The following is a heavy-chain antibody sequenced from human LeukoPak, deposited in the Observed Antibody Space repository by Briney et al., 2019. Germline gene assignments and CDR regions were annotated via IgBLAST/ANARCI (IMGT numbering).Heavy chain of an antibody. CDR1: GYSISRGYH. CDR3: ARINFNPDY. J-gene: IGHJ4*02. Sequence: SETLSLTCSVSGYSISRGYHWAWVRQPPGKGLEWIGSVHHSGATYYNPSLNSRLTISADTSKNQFSLKMDSVTAADTAVNYCARINFNPDYWGQGTLVSVSS. CDR2: VHHSGAT. D-gene: IGHD1-14*01. V-gene: IGHV4-38-2*02.